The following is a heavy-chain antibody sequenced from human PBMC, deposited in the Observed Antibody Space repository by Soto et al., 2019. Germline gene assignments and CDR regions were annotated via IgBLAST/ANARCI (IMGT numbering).Heavy chain of an antibody. Sequence: GGSLRLSCAASGFTFSDYYMSWIRQAPGKGLEWVSYISSSGSTIYYADSVKGRFTISRDNAKNSLYLQMNSLRAEDTAVYYCARDKGDSSSSWFDPWGQGTLVTVSS. V-gene: IGHV3-11*01. CDR1: GFTFSDYY. D-gene: IGHD6-6*01. CDR3: ARDKGDSSSSWFDP. CDR2: ISSSGSTI. J-gene: IGHJ5*02.